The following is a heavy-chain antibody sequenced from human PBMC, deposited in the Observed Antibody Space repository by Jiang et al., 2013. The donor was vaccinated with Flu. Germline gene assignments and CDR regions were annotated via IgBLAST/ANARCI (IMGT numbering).Heavy chain of an antibody. Sequence: GAEVKKPGESLKISCKGSGYSFTSYWIGWVRQMPGKGLEWMGIIYPGDSDTRYSPSFQGQVTISADKSISTAYLQWSSLKASDTAMYYCAIDLADNWNDHPMAFDIWGQGTMVTVSS. CDR2: IYPGDSDT. CDR1: GYSFTSYW. J-gene: IGHJ3*02. CDR3: AIDLADNWNDHPMAFDI. D-gene: IGHD1-20*01. V-gene: IGHV5-51*01.